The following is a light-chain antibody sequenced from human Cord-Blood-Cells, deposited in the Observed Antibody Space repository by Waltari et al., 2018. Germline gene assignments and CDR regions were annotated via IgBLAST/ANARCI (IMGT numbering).Light chain of an antibody. V-gene: IGKV3-11*01. J-gene: IGKJ4*01. CDR1: QRVSSY. CDR3: QQRSNGPLT. Sequence: ETVLTQSPATLSLSPGERANLPCRASQRVSSYLAWYQQKPGQATRLLIYDASNRATGIPSRFRGSGSATDLTLTISSLKPGDFAVYYFQQRSNGPLTFCRGTKVENK. CDR2: DAS.